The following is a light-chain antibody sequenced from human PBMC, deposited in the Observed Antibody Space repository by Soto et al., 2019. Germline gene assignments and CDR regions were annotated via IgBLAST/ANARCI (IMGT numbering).Light chain of an antibody. Sequence: EIVLTQSPDTLSLSPGERATLSCRASQTVNSRFLAWYQQKPGQAPRVLIFGASTRATGTPARFSGSGSGTEFTLTISSLQPEDFAVYYCQQYNIWPPYTFGQGTKVDIK. CDR3: QQYNIWPPYT. V-gene: IGKV3-15*01. CDR2: GAS. CDR1: QTVNSRF. J-gene: IGKJ2*01.